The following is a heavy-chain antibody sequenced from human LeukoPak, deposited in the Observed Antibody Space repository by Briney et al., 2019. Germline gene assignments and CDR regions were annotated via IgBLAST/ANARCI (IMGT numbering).Heavy chain of an antibody. CDR3: AKQPSSSGYDDAFDI. CDR1: GFTFSSYS. D-gene: IGHD6-13*01. V-gene: IGHV3-21*04. J-gene: IGHJ3*02. Sequence: GGSLRLSCAAYGFTFSSYSMNWVRQAPGKGLEWVSFISTSSSYIYYADSVKGRFTISRDNSKNTLYLQMNSLRAEDTAVYYCAKQPSSSGYDDAFDIWGQGTMVTVSS. CDR2: ISTSSSYI.